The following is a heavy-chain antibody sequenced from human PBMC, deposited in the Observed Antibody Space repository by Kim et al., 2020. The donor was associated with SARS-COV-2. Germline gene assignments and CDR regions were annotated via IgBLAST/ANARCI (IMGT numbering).Heavy chain of an antibody. CDR3: ARDRGKTAYYFDY. CDR1: GFTFSSYA. J-gene: IGHJ4*02. CDR2: ISYDGSNK. V-gene: IGHV3-30-3*01. Sequence: GGSLRLSCAASGFTFSSYAMHWVRQAPVKGLEWVAVISYDGSNKYYADSVKGRFTISRDNSKNTLYLQMNSLRAEDTAVYYCARDRGKTAYYFDYWGQGTLVTVSS. D-gene: IGHD2-21*02.